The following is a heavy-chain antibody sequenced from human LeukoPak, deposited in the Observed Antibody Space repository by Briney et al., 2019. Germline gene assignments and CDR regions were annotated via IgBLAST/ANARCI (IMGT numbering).Heavy chain of an antibody. V-gene: IGHV3-23*01. D-gene: IGHD6-13*01. CDR2: ISGSGGST. CDR3: AKDIAAADPYYFDY. Sequence: TGGSLRLSCAASGFAFSTYGMSWVRQARGKGLEWVSGISGSGGSTYYADSVKGRFTISRDNSKNTLYLQMNSLRAEDTAVYYCAKDIAAADPYYFDYWGQGTLVTVSS. J-gene: IGHJ4*02. CDR1: GFAFSTYG.